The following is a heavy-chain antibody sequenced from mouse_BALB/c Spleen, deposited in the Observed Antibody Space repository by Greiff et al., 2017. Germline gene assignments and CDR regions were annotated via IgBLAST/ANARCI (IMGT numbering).Heavy chain of an antibody. CDR3: ARGARAALSYYAMDY. V-gene: IGHV1-9*01. CDR1: GYTFSSYW. CDR2: ILPGSGST. Sequence: QVQLQQSGAELMKPGASVKISCKATGYTFSSYWIEWVKQRPGHGLEWIGEILPGSGSTNYNEKFKGKATFTADTSSNTAYMQLSSLTSEYSAVYYCARGARAALSYYAMDYWGQGTSVTVSS. D-gene: IGHD6-1*01. J-gene: IGHJ4*01.